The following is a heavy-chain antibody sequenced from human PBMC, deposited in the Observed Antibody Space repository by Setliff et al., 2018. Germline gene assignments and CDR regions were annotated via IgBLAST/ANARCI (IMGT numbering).Heavy chain of an antibody. CDR3: AKVHPTPYSIYALDI. CDR2: INHSGST. D-gene: IGHD1-26*01. V-gene: IGHV4-34*01. J-gene: IGHJ3*02. CDR1: GGSFSDYY. Sequence: SETLSLTCAVYGGSFSDYYWSWIRQSPGKGLEWIGEINHSGSTNYNPSLKTRVTISVDTSKNTVYVQMNSLRADDTAVYYCAKVHPTPYSIYALDIWGQGTMVTVSS.